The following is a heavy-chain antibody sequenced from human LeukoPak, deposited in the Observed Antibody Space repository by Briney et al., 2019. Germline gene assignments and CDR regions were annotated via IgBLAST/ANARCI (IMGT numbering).Heavy chain of an antibody. Sequence: GGSLRLSCAASGFTLSNHAMSWVRQPPGKGLEWVSGISGSGGDIHYAESVKGRFTISRDNSRNTLFLQMNGLRAEDTAVYYCAKLSPGVREEYWGQGSLVTVSS. CDR1: GFTLSNHA. CDR2: ISGSGGDI. D-gene: IGHD1-26*01. CDR3: AKLSPGVREEY. V-gene: IGHV3-23*01. J-gene: IGHJ4*02.